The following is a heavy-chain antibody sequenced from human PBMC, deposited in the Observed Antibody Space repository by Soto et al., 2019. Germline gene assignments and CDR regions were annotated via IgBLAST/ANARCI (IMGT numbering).Heavy chain of an antibody. D-gene: IGHD4-17*01. CDR3: ARGGSYGGNSEGEIDY. V-gene: IGHV3-66*01. Sequence: EVQLVESGGGLVQPGGSLRLSCAASGFTVSSNYMSWVRQAPGKGLEWVSVIYSGGSTYYADSVKGRFTISRDNSKNTLYLQMNSLRAEDSAVYYCARGGSYGGNSEGEIDYWGQGTLVTVSS. J-gene: IGHJ4*02. CDR2: IYSGGST. CDR1: GFTVSSNY.